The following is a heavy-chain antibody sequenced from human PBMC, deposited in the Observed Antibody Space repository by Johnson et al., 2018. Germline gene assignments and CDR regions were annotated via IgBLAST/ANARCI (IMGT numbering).Heavy chain of an antibody. V-gene: IGHV3-30*18. D-gene: IGHD1/OR15-1a*01. CDR1: GFTFSSYG. Sequence: QVQLVESGGGVVQPGRSLRLSCAASGFTFSSYGMHWVRQAPGKGLAWVAVISYDGSNKYYADSVKGRFTISRDNSKNTLYLQRNSLRAEDTAVYYCAKAFNWNSDYYYGMDVWGQGTTVTVSS. CDR3: AKAFNWNSDYYYGMDV. CDR2: ISYDGSNK. J-gene: IGHJ6*02.